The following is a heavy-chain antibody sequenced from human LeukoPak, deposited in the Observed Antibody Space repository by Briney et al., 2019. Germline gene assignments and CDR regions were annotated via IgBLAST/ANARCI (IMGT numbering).Heavy chain of an antibody. D-gene: IGHD6-19*01. Sequence: GGSLRLSCAASGFTFSSYSMNWVRQAPGKGLEWVSYISNSGSYTNYADSVKGRFTISRDNAKNSLYLQMNSLRAEDTAVYYCARSRGAGPGAYFDYWGQGTLITVSS. CDR1: GFTFSSYS. J-gene: IGHJ4*02. CDR3: ARSRGAGPGAYFDY. V-gene: IGHV3-21*05. CDR2: ISNSGSYT.